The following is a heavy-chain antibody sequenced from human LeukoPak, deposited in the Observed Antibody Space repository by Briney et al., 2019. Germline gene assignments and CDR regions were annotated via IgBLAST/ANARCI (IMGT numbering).Heavy chain of an antibody. J-gene: IGHJ4*02. D-gene: IGHD3-9*01. V-gene: IGHV3-23*01. Sequence: GGSLRLSCLTSGFTFSTNAMSWVRQAPGKGLEWISGISGSGASTYYADSVTGRFTISRDNSRNTLYLQMNSLRGEDTAVYYCAKTVVGAGWNYFDYWGQGTLVTVSS. CDR2: ISGSGAST. CDR1: GFTFSTNA. CDR3: AKTVVGAGWNYFDY.